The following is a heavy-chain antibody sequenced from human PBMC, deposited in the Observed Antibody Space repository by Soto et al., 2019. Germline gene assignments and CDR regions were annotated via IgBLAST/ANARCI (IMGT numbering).Heavy chain of an antibody. CDR3: ASLGVGDWANYYYYYGMDV. J-gene: IGHJ6*02. Sequence: GGSLRLSCAASGFTFSVYAMTWVRQAPGKGLEWVSAVTANGGSTYSADSVKGRFTISRDNSKNTLFLQMNSLRAEDTAVYYCASLGVGDWANYYYYYGMDVWGQGTTVTVSS. V-gene: IGHV3-23*01. D-gene: IGHD2-21*02. CDR1: GFTFSVYA. CDR2: VTANGGST.